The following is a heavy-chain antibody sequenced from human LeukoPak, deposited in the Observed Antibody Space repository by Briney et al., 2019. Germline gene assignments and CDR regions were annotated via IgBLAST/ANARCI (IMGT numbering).Heavy chain of an antibody. D-gene: IGHD3-22*01. CDR1: GYTFTGYY. CDR2: INPNSGGT. J-gene: IGHJ6*03. Sequence: ASVKVSCKASGYTFTGYYMHWVRQAPGQGLEWMGRINPNSGGTNYAQKFQGRVTMTRDTSISTAYMELSSLRSEDTAVYYCARGGVYDSSGYYVSYYMDVWGKGTTVTVSS. V-gene: IGHV1-2*06. CDR3: ARGGVYDSSGYYVSYYMDV.